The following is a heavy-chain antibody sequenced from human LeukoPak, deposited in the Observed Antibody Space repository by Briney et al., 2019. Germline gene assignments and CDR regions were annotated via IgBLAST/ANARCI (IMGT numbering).Heavy chain of an antibody. Sequence: GGSLRLSCAASGFAFSNYAMNWVRQAPGKGLEWVSSISGTGASTYYADSVKGRFTISRDNSKDTLYLQMNRLRAEDTALYYCAKDLTIVVVAATWTFDYWGQGTLVTVPS. CDR2: ISGTGAST. V-gene: IGHV3-23*01. J-gene: IGHJ4*02. CDR1: GFAFSNYA. D-gene: IGHD2-15*01. CDR3: AKDLTIVVVAATWTFDY.